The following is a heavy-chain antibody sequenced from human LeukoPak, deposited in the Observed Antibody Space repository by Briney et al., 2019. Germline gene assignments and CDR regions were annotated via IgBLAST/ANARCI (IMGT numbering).Heavy chain of an antibody. V-gene: IGHV3-30*19. CDR1: GFTFSSYG. J-gene: IGHJ6*02. CDR2: IWYDGSNK. D-gene: IGHD3-22*01. CDR3: ARDISQKVSSGLVALDYYYGMDV. Sequence: PGGSLRLSCAASGFTFSSYGMHWVRQAPGKGLEWVAVIWYDGSNKYYADSVKGRFTISRDNSKNTLYLQMNSLRAEDTAVYYCARDISQKVSSGLVALDYYYGMDVWGQGTTVTVSS.